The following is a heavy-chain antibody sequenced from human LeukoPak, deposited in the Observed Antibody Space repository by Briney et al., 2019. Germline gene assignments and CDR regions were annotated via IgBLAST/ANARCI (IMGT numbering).Heavy chain of an antibody. CDR2: IYPTDSDI. Sequence: GESLKISCQGSGYNFPNYWIAWVRQLPGKGLGWMGIIYPTDSDIRYSPSFQGQVTISADKSISTAYLQWSSLKASDTAMYYCARGYGSGSYLYSWGQGTLVTVSS. J-gene: IGHJ4*02. CDR3: ARGYGSGSYLYS. CDR1: GYNFPNYW. V-gene: IGHV5-51*01. D-gene: IGHD3-10*01.